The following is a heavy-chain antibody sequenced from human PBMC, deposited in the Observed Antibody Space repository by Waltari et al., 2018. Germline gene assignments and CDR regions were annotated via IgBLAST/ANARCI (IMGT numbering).Heavy chain of an antibody. Sequence: EVQLVGSGGGLVKPGGSLRLSCAASGFTFSSYSFTCVRQAPGKGLEWVSSISSGSSYIFDADAVKGRFTISRDNAKNSLYLQMNSLRVEDTAVYYCAREWGVMVGTAGYYFDYWGQGSLVTVSS. CDR1: GFTFSSYS. CDR2: ISSGSSYI. J-gene: IGHJ4*02. V-gene: IGHV3-21*01. CDR3: AREWGVMVGTAGYYFDY. D-gene: IGHD3-9*01.